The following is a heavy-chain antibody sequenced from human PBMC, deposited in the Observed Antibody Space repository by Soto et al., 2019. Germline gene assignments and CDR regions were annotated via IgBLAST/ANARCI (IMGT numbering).Heavy chain of an antibody. J-gene: IGHJ4*02. Sequence: QVQLQESGPGLVEPSQTLSLTCTVSGGSISSDDYCWSWLRQSPGKGLEWIGHIYDSGNTYSNPSLKSRATISGDTSNNQFSLRLSSVTAADTAVYYCARGPSGDKVDYWGQGTLVTVSS. CDR2: IYDSGNT. CDR3: ARGPSGDKVDY. CDR1: GGSISSDDYC. V-gene: IGHV4-30-4*01. D-gene: IGHD1-26*01.